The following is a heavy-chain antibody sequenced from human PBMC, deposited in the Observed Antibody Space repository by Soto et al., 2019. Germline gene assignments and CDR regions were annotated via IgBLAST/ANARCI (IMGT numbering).Heavy chain of an antibody. V-gene: IGHV2-70*04. Sequence: SGPTLVNPTQTLTLTCTFSGFSLSTSGMRVSWIRQPPGKALEWLARIDWDDDKFYSTSLKTRLTISKDTSKNQVVLTMTNMDPVDTATYYCARTNYGDYGYYYYGMDVWGQGTTVTVSS. CDR1: GFSLSTSGMR. CDR2: IDWDDDK. CDR3: ARTNYGDYGYYYYGMDV. J-gene: IGHJ6*02. D-gene: IGHD4-17*01.